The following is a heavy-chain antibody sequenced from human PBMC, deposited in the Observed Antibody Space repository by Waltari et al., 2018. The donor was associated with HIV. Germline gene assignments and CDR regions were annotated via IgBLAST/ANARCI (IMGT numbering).Heavy chain of an antibody. D-gene: IGHD1-26*01. V-gene: IGHV1-18*01. J-gene: IGHJ4*02. CDR3: ARDGLRYSGTFYSDY. CDR2: FSTYNANT. CDR1: GYTFLSYG. Sequence: QVHLVQSGAEMKKPGASVKVSCKASGYTFLSYGISWVRQAPGHGLEWMGWFSTYNANTNYAQSLQGRVTMTTDTSTTTAYMELRSLTSDDTAVYYCARDGLRYSGTFYSDYWGQGTLVTVSS.